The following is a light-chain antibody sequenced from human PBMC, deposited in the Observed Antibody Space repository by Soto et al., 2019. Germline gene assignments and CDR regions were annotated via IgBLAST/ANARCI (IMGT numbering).Light chain of an antibody. CDR3: QHYSNRPPWT. J-gene: IGKJ1*01. Sequence: EIVMTQSPATLSVSPGDRVTLSCRASQSVSSNLAWYQQKPGQPPRLFIYGATSRATGIPARFSGSRSGTEFTLTISSLQSEDVAVYYCQHYSNRPPWTFGQGTKVEIK. CDR2: GAT. CDR1: QSVSSN. V-gene: IGKV3-15*01.